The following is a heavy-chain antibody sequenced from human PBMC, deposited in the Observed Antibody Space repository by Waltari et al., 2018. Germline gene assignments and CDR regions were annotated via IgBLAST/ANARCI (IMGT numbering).Heavy chain of an antibody. CDR2: MSGRGGST. CDR3: AKGTTAYYYYYMDV. Sequence: EVQLLESGGGLVQPGGSLRLSCAASGFTFSSHAMSWVRQAPGKGLEWVSAMSGRGGSTYYADSVKGRFTISRDNSKNTLYLQMNSLRAEDTAVYYCAKGTTAYYYYYMDVWGKGTTVTVSS. CDR1: GFTFSSHA. V-gene: IGHV3-23*01. J-gene: IGHJ6*03. D-gene: IGHD4-4*01.